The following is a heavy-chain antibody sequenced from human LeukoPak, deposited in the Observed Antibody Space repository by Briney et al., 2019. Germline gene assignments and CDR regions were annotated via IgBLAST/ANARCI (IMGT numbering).Heavy chain of an antibody. Sequence: SETLSLTCTVSGGSISSYYWSWIRQPPEKGLEWIACISYSGSTEYNPSFKSRVTISVDTSKNQLSLKLSSVTAADTAVYYCAREPGFDSSGYLNWFDPWGQGTLVTVSS. CDR1: GGSISSYY. CDR3: AREPGFDSSGYLNWFDP. D-gene: IGHD3-22*01. V-gene: IGHV4-59*01. CDR2: ISYSGST. J-gene: IGHJ5*02.